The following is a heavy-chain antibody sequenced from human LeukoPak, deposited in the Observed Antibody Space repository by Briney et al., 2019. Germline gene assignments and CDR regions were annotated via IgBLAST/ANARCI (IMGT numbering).Heavy chain of an antibody. J-gene: IGHJ4*02. V-gene: IGHV4-4*07. Sequence: SETLSLTCTVSGGSISSYYWSWIRQPAGKGLERIGRIYTSGSTNYNPSLKSRVTISVDKSKNQFSLKLSSVTAADTAVYYCARGAVSYYGSGSLSYYFDYWGQGTLVTVSS. D-gene: IGHD3-10*01. CDR1: GGSISSYY. CDR2: IYTSGST. CDR3: ARGAVSYYGSGSLSYYFDY.